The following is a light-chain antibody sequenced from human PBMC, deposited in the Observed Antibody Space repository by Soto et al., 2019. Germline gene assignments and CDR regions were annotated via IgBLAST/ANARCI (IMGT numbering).Light chain of an antibody. V-gene: IGLV2-14*01. CDR2: EVT. Sequence: QSVLAQPASVSGSPGQSITISCTGTSSDVGGYNYVSWYQHHPGKAPKLIIYEVTNRPSGVSNRFSGSKSGNTASLTISGLQAEDEANYHCSSYTSLSTLVFGGGTKLTVL. CDR1: SSDVGGYNY. J-gene: IGLJ3*02. CDR3: SSYTSLSTLV.